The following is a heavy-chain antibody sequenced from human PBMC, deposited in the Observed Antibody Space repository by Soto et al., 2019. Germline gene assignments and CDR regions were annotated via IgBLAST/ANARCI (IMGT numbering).Heavy chain of an antibody. D-gene: IGHD5-18*01. CDR1: GGTFGNHA. CDR3: ARAAGYTYVYVFDY. Sequence: QVQLVQSGAEVKQPGSSVRVSCKASGGTFGNHAISWVRQAPGQGLEWLGGIIPVLGVGDNAQNFQGRVTITADASTSTSYLELSSLRSEDTALYYCARAAGYTYVYVFDYWGQGTLVTVSS. CDR2: IIPVLGVG. V-gene: IGHV1-69*01. J-gene: IGHJ4*02.